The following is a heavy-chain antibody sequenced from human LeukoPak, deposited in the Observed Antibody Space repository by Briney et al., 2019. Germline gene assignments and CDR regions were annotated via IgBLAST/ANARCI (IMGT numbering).Heavy chain of an antibody. CDR2: ISGSGGST. Sequence: PGGSLTLSCAASGFTFSSYAMSWVRQAPGKGLEWVSAISGSGGSTYYADSVKGRFTISRDNSKNTLYLQMNSLRAEDTAVYYCAKSFAKVAGTLIAVAYWGQGTLVTVSS. J-gene: IGHJ4*02. CDR3: AKSFAKVAGTLIAVAY. CDR1: GFTFSSYA. D-gene: IGHD6-19*01. V-gene: IGHV3-23*01.